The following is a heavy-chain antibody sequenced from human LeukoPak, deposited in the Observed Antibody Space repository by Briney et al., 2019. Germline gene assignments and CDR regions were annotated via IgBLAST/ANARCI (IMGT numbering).Heavy chain of an antibody. CDR2: ISSSGDTT. Sequence: GGSLRPSCAASGFAFSNYKMSWVRQAPGKGLEWVSYISSSGDTTYYADSVKGRFAISRDNARNSLYLQMNSLRAEDTAIYYCSRLWGGDYWGQGTLVAVSS. CDR3: SRLWGGDY. J-gene: IGHJ4*02. CDR1: GFAFSNYK. D-gene: IGHD3-10*01. V-gene: IGHV3-48*03.